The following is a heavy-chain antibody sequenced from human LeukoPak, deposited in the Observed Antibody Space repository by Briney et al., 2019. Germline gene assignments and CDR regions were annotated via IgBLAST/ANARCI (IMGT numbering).Heavy chain of an antibody. CDR1: GGSISSYY. V-gene: IGHV4-59*01. Sequence: SETLSLTCTVSGGSISSYYWSWIRQPPGKGLEWIGYIYYSGSTNYNPSLKSRVTISVDTSKNQFSLKLSSVTAADTAVYYCARALYYDSSGYTPWGQGTLVTVSS. CDR2: IYYSGST. CDR3: ARALYYDSSGYTP. J-gene: IGHJ5*02. D-gene: IGHD3-22*01.